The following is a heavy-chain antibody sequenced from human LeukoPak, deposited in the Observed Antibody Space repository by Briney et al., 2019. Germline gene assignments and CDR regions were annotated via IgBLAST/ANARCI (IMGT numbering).Heavy chain of an antibody. J-gene: IGHJ5*02. CDR3: AREAGILFNWFDP. CDR2: IYSGGST. Sequence: GGSLRLSCAASGFTVSSDYMSWVRQAPGKGLEWVSVIYSGGSTYYADSVKGRFTISRDNSKNTLYLQMSSLRAEDTAVYYCAREAGILFNWFDPWGQGTLVTVSS. V-gene: IGHV3-66*02. D-gene: IGHD6-19*01. CDR1: GFTVSSDY.